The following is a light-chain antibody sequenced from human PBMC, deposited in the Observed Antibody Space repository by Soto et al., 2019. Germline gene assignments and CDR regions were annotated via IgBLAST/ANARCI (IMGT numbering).Light chain of an antibody. Sequence: EIEMTQSPGTLSVSPGERATLSCRASQSITSNLAWYQQKPGLAPRLLIYDASSRATGIPDRFSGSGSGTDFTLTISRLEPEDFAVYYCQHYGSSPPITFGQGTRLEIK. J-gene: IGKJ5*01. CDR1: QSITSN. CDR2: DAS. CDR3: QHYGSSPPIT. V-gene: IGKV3D-20*01.